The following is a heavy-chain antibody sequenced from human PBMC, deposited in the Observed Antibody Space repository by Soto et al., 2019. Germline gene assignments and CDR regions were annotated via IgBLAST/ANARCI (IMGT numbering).Heavy chain of an antibody. CDR1: GYTFTSHA. Sequence: QVKLVQSGAEEKKPGASVKVSCKASGYTFTSHAMHWIRQAPGQRLEWMGWINAGNGNTKYSQKFHGRVTITTDTSSSTDYMELSSLRSEDTAVYYCARDGIAAAGTSWFDTWGQGTLVTVSS. J-gene: IGHJ5*02. D-gene: IGHD6-13*01. CDR3: ARDGIAAAGTSWFDT. V-gene: IGHV1-3*05. CDR2: INAGNGNT.